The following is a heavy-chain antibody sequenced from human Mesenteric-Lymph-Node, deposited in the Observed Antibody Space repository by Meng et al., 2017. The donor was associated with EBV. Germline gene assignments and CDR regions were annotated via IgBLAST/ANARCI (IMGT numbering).Heavy chain of an antibody. CDR3: ARLGYPDP. D-gene: IGHD2-2*01. V-gene: IGHV4-34*02. J-gene: IGHJ5*02. CDR1: GASFSDYY. Sequence: QVKLQRWGAGLLKPSETLSLTCAVYGASFSDYYWTWIRQPPGKGLEWIGEVNHGGATIYNPSLESRVTISVDKSRNHLSLRLTSMTAADTAVYFCARLGYPDPWGQGTLVTVSS. CDR2: VNHGGAT.